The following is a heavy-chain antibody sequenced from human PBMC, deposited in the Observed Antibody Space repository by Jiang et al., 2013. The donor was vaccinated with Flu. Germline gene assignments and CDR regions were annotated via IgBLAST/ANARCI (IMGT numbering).Heavy chain of an antibody. D-gene: IGHD6-13*01. CDR3: ARHAPIAAAGRPYFDY. CDR1: GGSISSYY. V-gene: IGHV4-59*08. J-gene: IGHJ4*02. Sequence: GPGLVKPSETLSLTCTVSGGSISSYYWSWIRQPPGKGLEWIGYIYYSGSTNYNPSLKSRVTISVDTSKNQFSLKLSSVTAADTAVYYCARHAPIAAAGRPYFDYWGQGTLVTVSS. CDR2: IYYSGST.